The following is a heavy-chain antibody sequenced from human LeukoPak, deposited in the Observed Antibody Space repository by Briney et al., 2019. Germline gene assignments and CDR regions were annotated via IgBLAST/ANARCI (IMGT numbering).Heavy chain of an antibody. V-gene: IGHV4-59*11. CDR3: ARDLVAVTKGFDI. Sequence: SETLSLTCAVSADSFSSHYWTWIRQPPGKGLEWIGYISYIGSTNYNPSLKSRVTISIDTSKNQFSLKLSSVTAADTAVYYCARDLVAVTKGFDIWGQGTMVSVSS. CDR1: ADSFSSHY. J-gene: IGHJ3*02. D-gene: IGHD4-17*01. CDR2: ISYIGST.